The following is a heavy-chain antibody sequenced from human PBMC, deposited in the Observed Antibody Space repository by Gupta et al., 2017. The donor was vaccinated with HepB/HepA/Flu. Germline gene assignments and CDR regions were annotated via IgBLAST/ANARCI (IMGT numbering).Heavy chain of an antibody. CDR2: ISSSGSTI. CDR1: GFTFSSYE. D-gene: IGHD6-19*01. J-gene: IGHJ4*02. Sequence: EVQLVESGGGLVQPGGSLRLSCAASGFTFSSYEMNWVRQAPGKGLEWVSYISSSGSTIYYADSVKGRFTISRDNAKNSLYLQMNSLRAEDTAVYYCARVTAPWDVAVAADGGFDYWGQGTLVTVSS. CDR3: ARVTAPWDVAVAADGGFDY. V-gene: IGHV3-48*03.